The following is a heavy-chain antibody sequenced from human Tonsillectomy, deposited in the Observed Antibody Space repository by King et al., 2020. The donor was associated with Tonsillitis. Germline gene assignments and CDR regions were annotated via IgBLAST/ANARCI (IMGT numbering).Heavy chain of an antibody. D-gene: IGHD3-10*01. CDR1: GFSRSNGRFG. Sequence: TLKESGPVLVKPTETLTLTCTVSGFSRSNGRFGVSWVRQPPGKALEWLAHIFSNDEKSYSTSLKSRLTVSKDTSKSQVVLTMTNMDPVDTATYYCARIRLLVDYYGSGSYYYFDCWGQGTLVTVSS. J-gene: IGHJ4*02. CDR3: ARIRLLVDYYGSGSYYYFDC. CDR2: IFSNDEK. V-gene: IGHV2-26*01.